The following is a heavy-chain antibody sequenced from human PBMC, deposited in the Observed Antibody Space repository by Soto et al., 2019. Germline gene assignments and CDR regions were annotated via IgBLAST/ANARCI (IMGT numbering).Heavy chain of an antibody. D-gene: IGHD3-9*01. CDR1: GFTFSSYG. V-gene: IGHV3-21*01. CDR2: ISSSSSYI. CDR3: ARDLRYRNDY. Sequence: GGSLRLSCAASGFTFSSYGMNWVRQAPGKGLEWVSSISSSSSYIYYADSVKGRFTISRDNAKNSLYLQMNSLRAEGTAVYYCARDLRYRNDYWGQGTLVTVSS. J-gene: IGHJ4*02.